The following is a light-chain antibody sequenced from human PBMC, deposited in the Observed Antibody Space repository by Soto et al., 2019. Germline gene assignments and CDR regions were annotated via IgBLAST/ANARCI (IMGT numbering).Light chain of an antibody. CDR1: QSVRSNY. J-gene: IGKJ2*01. CDR2: GPS. Sequence: LLTQSPGTLSVSPGERVTLSCRASQSVRSNYVAWYQQKRGEAPRLLVYGPSTRATGIPDRFSGSGSGTDFTLTINRLEPEDFAVYYCQQYGNAPPYTFGQGTKLEI. CDR3: QQYGNAPPYT. V-gene: IGKV3-20*01.